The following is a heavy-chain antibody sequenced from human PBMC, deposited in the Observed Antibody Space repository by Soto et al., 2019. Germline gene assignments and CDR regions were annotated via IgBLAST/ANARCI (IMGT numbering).Heavy chain of an antibody. J-gene: IGHJ4*02. Sequence: GGSLRLSCAASAFTVRSNYMSWVRQAPGKGLEWVSAISGSGGSTYYADSVKGRFTISRDNSKNTLYLQMNSLRAEDTAVYYCAKDITRSTIFGRFDYWGQGTLVTVSS. CDR3: AKDITRSTIFGRFDY. D-gene: IGHD3-3*01. CDR1: AFTVRSNY. V-gene: IGHV3-23*01. CDR2: ISGSGGST.